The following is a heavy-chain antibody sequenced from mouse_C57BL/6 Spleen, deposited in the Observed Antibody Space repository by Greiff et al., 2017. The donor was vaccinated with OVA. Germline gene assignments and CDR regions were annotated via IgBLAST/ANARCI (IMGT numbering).Heavy chain of an antibody. D-gene: IGHD1-1*01. CDR3: ARHEEYYGSSPYAMDY. J-gene: IGHJ4*01. Sequence: QVQLKESGAELVKPGASVKLSCKASGYTFTEYTIHWVKQRSGQGLEWIGWFYPGSGSIKYNEKFKDKATLTADKSSSTVYMELSRLTSEDSAVYFCARHEEYYGSSPYAMDYWGQGTSVTVSS. CDR1: GYTFTEYT. CDR2: FYPGSGSI. V-gene: IGHV1-62-2*01.